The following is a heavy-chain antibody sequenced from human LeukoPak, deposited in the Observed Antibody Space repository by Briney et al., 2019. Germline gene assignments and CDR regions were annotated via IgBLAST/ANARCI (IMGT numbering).Heavy chain of an antibody. J-gene: IGHJ6*03. V-gene: IGHV4-39*01. CDR1: GGSISSSSYS. Sequence: SETLSLTCTVSGGSISSSSYSWGWMRQPPGKGLEWTGSIYYSGSTYYNPSLKSRVTISVDTSKNQFSLKLSSVTAADTAVYYCARRARIQLWSSRPLNYYYYMDVWGKGTTVTISS. CDR3: ARRARIQLWSSRPLNYYYYMDV. CDR2: IYYSGST. D-gene: IGHD5-18*01.